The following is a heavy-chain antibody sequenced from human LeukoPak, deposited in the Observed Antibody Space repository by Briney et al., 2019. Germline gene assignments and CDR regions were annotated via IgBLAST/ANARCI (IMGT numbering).Heavy chain of an antibody. CDR2: LDPEDGET. CDR3: ATRSGTIFGVVIPFDY. V-gene: IGHV1-24*01. CDR1: GYTLTELS. J-gene: IGHJ4*02. D-gene: IGHD3-3*01. Sequence: ASVKVSCKVSGYTLTELSMHWLRQAPGKGLEWMGGLDPEDGETIYAQKFQGRVTMTEDTSTDTAYMELSSLRSEDTAVYYCATRSGTIFGVVIPFDYWGQGTLVTVSS.